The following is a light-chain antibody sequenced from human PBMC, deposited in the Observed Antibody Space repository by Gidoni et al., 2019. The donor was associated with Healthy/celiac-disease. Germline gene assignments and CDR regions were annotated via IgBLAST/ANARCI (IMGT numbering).Light chain of an antibody. J-gene: IGKJ4*01. CDR3: QQYGSSPKLT. Sequence: EIVLTQSPGTLSLSPGERATFSCRASKSVSSSYLAWYQQKPGQAPRLLIYGASSRATGIPDRFIGRGSGTDFTLTISRLEPEDFAVYYCQQYGSSPKLTFGGGTKVEIK. CDR1: KSVSSSY. CDR2: GAS. V-gene: IGKV3-20*01.